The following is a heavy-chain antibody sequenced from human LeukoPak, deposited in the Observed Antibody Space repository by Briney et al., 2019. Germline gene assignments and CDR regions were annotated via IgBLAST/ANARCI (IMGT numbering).Heavy chain of an antibody. CDR1: GFTFSSYS. CDR2: ISSSSSTI. J-gene: IGHJ3*02. D-gene: IGHD3-10*01. Sequence: PGGSLRLSCAASGFTFSSYSMKWVRQAPGKGLEWVSYISSSSSTIYYADSVKGRFTISRDNAKNSLHLQMSSLRAEDTAVYYCARGGQFGDVGDAFDIWGQGTMVTVSS. V-gene: IGHV3-48*01. CDR3: ARGGQFGDVGDAFDI.